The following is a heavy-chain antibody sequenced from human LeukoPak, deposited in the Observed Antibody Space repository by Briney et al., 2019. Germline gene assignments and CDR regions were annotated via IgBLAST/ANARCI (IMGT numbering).Heavy chain of an antibody. Sequence: SQTLSLTCTVSGGSISSGSYYWSWVRQPAGKGLEWIGRIYTSGSTNYNPSLKSRVTMSVDTSKNQFSLKLSSVTAADTAVYYCARDRVKGAFDIWGQGTMVTVSS. CDR2: IYTSGST. CDR3: ARDRVKGAFDI. V-gene: IGHV4-61*02. CDR1: GGSISSGSYY. J-gene: IGHJ3*02.